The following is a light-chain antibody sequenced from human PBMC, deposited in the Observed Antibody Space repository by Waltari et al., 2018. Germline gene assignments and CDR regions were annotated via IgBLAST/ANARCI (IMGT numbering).Light chain of an antibody. Sequence: IQLTQSPSSLSASVGDRVTITCRASQGITSYLAWYQQKPGKAPNLLFYAASSLQSGVPSRFSGSGSGTDFTLTISSLQPEDFATYYCQQRNSIPPTFGGGTNVEIK. V-gene: IGKV1-9*01. CDR3: QQRNSIPPT. J-gene: IGKJ4*01. CDR1: QGITSY. CDR2: AAS.